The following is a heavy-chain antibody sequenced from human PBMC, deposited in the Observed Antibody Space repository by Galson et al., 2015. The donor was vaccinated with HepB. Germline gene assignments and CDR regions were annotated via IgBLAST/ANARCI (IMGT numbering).Heavy chain of an antibody. D-gene: IGHD2-2*01. V-gene: IGHV3-9*01. CDR1: GFTFDDCA. J-gene: IGHJ4*02. Sequence: SLRLSCAASGFTFDDCAMHWVRQAPGKGLEWVSGISWNSGSIGYADSVKGRFTISRENAKSSLYLQMNSLRAEDTALYYCAKDIVLLPATITGGFDSWGQGTLATVSS. CDR3: AKDIVLLPATITGGFDS. CDR2: ISWNSGSI.